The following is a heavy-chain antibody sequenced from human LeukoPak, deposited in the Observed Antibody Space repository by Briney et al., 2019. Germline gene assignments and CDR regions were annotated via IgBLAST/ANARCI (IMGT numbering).Heavy chain of an antibody. CDR3: ARDRAPSIAARPGLVDY. D-gene: IGHD6-6*01. CDR1: GFTFSSYS. J-gene: IGHJ4*02. Sequence: GGSLRLSCAASGFTFSSYSMNWVRQAPGKGLEWVSSISSSSSYIYYADSVKGRFTISRDNAKNSLYLQMNSLRAEDTAVYYCARDRAPSIAARPGLVDYWGQGTLVTVSS. CDR2: ISSSSSYI. V-gene: IGHV3-21*01.